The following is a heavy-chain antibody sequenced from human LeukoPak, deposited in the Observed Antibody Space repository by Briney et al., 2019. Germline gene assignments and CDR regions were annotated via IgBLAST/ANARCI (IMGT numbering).Heavy chain of an antibody. CDR3: ARLNTGVLSSRTNNWFDP. V-gene: IGHV4-38-2*01. CDR2: IGHSGST. D-gene: IGHD6-13*01. CDR1: GYSISSGYF. J-gene: IGHJ5*02. Sequence: SETLSLTCAVSGYSISSGYFWSWIRQHPGKGLEWIGGIGHSGSTYYNPSLKSRITISTDTSKNRFSLKLSSVTAADTAVYYCARLNTGVLSSRTNNWFDPWGQGTLVTVSS.